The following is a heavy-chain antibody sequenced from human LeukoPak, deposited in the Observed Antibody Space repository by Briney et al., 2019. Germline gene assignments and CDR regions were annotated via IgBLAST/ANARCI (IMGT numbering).Heavy chain of an antibody. CDR1: GGSFSGYY. Sequence: PSETLSLTCAVYGGSFSGYYWSWIRQPPGEGLEWIGEINHSGSTNYNPSLKSRVTISVDTSKNQFSLKLSSVTAADTAVYYCARTGDTVTTGFYYFDYWGQGTLVTVSS. CDR3: ARTGDTVTTGFYYFDY. D-gene: IGHD4-17*01. V-gene: IGHV4-34*01. CDR2: INHSGST. J-gene: IGHJ4*02.